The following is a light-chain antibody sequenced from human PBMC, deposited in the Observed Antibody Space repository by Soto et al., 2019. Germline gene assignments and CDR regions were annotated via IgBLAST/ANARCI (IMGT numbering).Light chain of an antibody. CDR2: AAS. Sequence: DIQMTQSPSSLSASVGDRVTITCRASQSISSYLNWYQQKPGKAPKLLIYAASSLQSGVPSRFSGSGSGTDFTLTIRSMQTADFATYYCLQDYNYPWTFGQGTKVDIK. V-gene: IGKV1-39*01. J-gene: IGKJ1*01. CDR3: LQDYNYPWT. CDR1: QSISSY.